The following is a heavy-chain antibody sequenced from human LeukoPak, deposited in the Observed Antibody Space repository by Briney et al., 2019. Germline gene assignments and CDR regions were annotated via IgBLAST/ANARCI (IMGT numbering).Heavy chain of an antibody. CDR3: ARGPIVATIKPRYYFDY. CDR1: GYTFTGYY. Sequence: GASVKVSCKASGYTFTGYYMHWVRQAPGQGLEWMGWINPNSGGTNYAQKFQGRVTMTRDTSISTAYMELSSLRSEDTAVYYCARGPIVATIKPRYYFDYWGQGTLVTVSS. CDR2: INPNSGGT. D-gene: IGHD5-12*01. J-gene: IGHJ4*02. V-gene: IGHV1-2*02.